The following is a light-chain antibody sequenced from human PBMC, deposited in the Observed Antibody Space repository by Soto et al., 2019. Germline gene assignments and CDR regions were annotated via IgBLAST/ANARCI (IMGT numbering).Light chain of an antibody. CDR1: QSISSW. CDR2: DAS. J-gene: IGKJ1*01. V-gene: IGKV1-5*01. Sequence: DIQMTQSPSTLSASVGDRVTITCRASQSISSWLAWYQQKPGKAPKLLIYDASSLESGVPSRFSGSGSGTDFTLTISSLQPDDFATYYCQQYNSYAWSCGQGTKVDIK. CDR3: QQYNSYAWS.